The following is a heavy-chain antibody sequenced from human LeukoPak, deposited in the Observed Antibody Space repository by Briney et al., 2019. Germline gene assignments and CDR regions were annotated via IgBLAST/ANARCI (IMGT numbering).Heavy chain of an antibody. Sequence: ASVKVSCKASVCIFTDYYIHWVRQAPGQGLEWMGWINPKSGSTKYAQKFQGRVTMTRDTSISTAYMELSRLRSDDTAVYYCARDGSQYYYYYMDVWGKGTTVTVYS. J-gene: IGHJ6*03. V-gene: IGHV1-2*02. CDR1: VCIFTDYY. D-gene: IGHD6-19*01. CDR3: ARDGSQYYYYYMDV. CDR2: INPKSGST.